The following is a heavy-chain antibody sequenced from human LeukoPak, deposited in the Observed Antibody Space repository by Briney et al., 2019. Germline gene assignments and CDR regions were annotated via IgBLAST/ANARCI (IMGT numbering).Heavy chain of an antibody. CDR2: IRYDGSNK. CDR1: GFTFSSYG. J-gene: IGHJ6*03. V-gene: IGHV3-30*02. D-gene: IGHD5-18*01. CDR3: AKDTPYSYGPRKPAYYMDV. Sequence: GGSLRLSCAASGFTFSSYGMHWVRQAPGKGPEWVAFIRYDGSNKYYADSVKGRFTISRDNSKNTLYLQMNSLRAEDTAVYYCAKDTPYSYGPRKPAYYMDVWGKGTTVTVSS.